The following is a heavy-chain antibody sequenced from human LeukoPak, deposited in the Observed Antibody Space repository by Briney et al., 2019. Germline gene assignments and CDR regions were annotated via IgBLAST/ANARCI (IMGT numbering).Heavy chain of an antibody. V-gene: IGHV4-34*01. CDR2: INHSGST. J-gene: IGHJ5*02. Sequence: SETLSLTCAVYGGSFSGYYWSWIRQPPGKGLEWIGEINHSGSTNYNPSLKSRVTISVDTSKNQFSLKLSSVTAADTAVYYCARDYGSGSYIGARTYNWVDPWGQGTLVTVSS. D-gene: IGHD3-10*01. CDR1: GGSFSGYY. CDR3: ARDYGSGSYIGARTYNWVDP.